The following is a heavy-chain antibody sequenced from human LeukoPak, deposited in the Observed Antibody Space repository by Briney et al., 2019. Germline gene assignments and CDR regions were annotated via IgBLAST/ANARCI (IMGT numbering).Heavy chain of an antibody. D-gene: IGHD3-22*01. CDR2: ISYDGSNK. V-gene: IGHV3-30-3*01. Sequence: PGRSLRLSCAASGFTFSSYAMHWVRQAPGKGLEWVAVISYDGSNKYYADSVKGRFTISRDNSKNTLYLQMNSLRAEDTAVYYCAREGYYYDSSGILGGAFDIWGQGTMVTVSS. CDR3: AREGYYYDSSGILGGAFDI. CDR1: GFTFSSYA. J-gene: IGHJ3*02.